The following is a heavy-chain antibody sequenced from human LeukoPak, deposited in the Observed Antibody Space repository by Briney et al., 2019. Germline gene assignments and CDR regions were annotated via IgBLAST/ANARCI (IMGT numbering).Heavy chain of an antibody. Sequence: GGSLRLSCAASGLTFSSYAMSWVRQAPGSGLEWVSTIRGNGVSTHYADSVKGRFTISGDNSKNMLYLQMNSLRAEDTAVYYCAWELPSFDYWGQGTLVTVSS. CDR2: IRGNGVST. V-gene: IGHV3-23*01. D-gene: IGHD1-26*01. CDR3: AWELPSFDY. J-gene: IGHJ4*02. CDR1: GLTFSSYA.